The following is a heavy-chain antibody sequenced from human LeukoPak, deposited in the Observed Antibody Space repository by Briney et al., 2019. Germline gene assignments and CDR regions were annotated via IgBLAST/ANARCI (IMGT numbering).Heavy chain of an antibody. CDR3: AEGIAVLLCPFET. D-gene: IGHD6-19*01. CDR2: IYHSGGT. Sequence: PETLSLTCTVSGGSISSYYWSWIRQPPGKGLEWIGSIYHSGGTYYNSSLKSRITISVDTSKNQFALKLSSVTAADTALYYCAEGIAVLLCPFETWGQGTMV. J-gene: IGHJ3*02. CDR1: GGSISSYY. V-gene: IGHV4-59*04.